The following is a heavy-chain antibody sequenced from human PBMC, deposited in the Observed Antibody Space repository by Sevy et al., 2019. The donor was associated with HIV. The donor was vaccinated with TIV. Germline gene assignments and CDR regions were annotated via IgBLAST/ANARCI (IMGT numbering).Heavy chain of an antibody. CDR3: ARGGPYSYWFRSFDY. J-gene: IGHJ4*02. V-gene: IGHV3-53*01. CDR2: IYSGGAT. CDR1: GLTVSSNY. Sequence: GGSLRLSCAVSGLTVSSNYMSCVRQAPGKGLEWVSLIYSGGATYYADSVNGRFTISGDDSKNTLYLQMDSLRAVDTAVYYCARGGPYSYWFRSFDYWGRGTQVTVSS. D-gene: IGHD1-26*01.